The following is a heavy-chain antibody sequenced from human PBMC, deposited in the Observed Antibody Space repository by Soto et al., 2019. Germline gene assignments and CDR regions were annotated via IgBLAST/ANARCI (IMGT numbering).Heavy chain of an antibody. V-gene: IGHV3-30*14. CDR1: GFTFSSYA. D-gene: IGHD3-10*01. Sequence: GGSLRLSCAASGFTFSSYAMHWVRQAPGKGLEWVAVISYDGSNKYYADSVKGRFTISRDNSKNTLYLQMNSLRAEDTAVYYCARESRDYYYYGMDVWGQGTTVTVSS. CDR2: ISYDGSNK. J-gene: IGHJ6*02. CDR3: ARESRDYYYYGMDV.